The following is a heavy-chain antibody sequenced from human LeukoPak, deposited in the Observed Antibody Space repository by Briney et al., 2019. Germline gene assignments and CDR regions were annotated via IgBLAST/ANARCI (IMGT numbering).Heavy chain of an antibody. CDR1: GFTFSSYS. D-gene: IGHD3-3*01. V-gene: IGHV3-21*01. J-gene: IGHJ6*02. CDR2: ISSSSSYI. CDR3: ARDALYYDFWSGYRGGYYYGMDV. Sequence: GGSLRLSCAASGFTFSSYSMNWVRQAPGKGLEWVSSISSSSSYIYYADSVKGRFTISRDNAKNSLYLQMNSLRAEDTAVYYCARDALYYDFWSGYRGGYYYGMDVWGQGTTVTVSS.